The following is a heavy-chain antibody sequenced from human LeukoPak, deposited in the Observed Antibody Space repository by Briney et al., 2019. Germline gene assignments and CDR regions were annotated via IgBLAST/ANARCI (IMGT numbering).Heavy chain of an antibody. CDR1: GGSISSYF. CDR2: ISTSGRT. V-gene: IGHV4-4*07. D-gene: IGHD3-22*01. Sequence: PSETLSLTCSVSGGSISSYFWSWIRQPAGKGLEWIGRISTSGRTNYNPSLKSRVTMSVEKPKNQFSLKLSSVAAADTAVYYCARERSHYYDRSGYYPYYFDYWGQGTLVTVSS. CDR3: ARERSHYYDRSGYYPYYFDY. J-gene: IGHJ4*02.